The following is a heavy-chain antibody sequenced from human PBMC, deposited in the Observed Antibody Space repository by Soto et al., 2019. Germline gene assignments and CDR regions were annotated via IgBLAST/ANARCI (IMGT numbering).Heavy chain of an antibody. CDR3: AREPLPYYYDSSGYAGDAFDI. D-gene: IGHD3-22*01. Sequence: QVQLQESGPGLVKPSQTLSLTCTVSGGSISSGGYYWSWIRQHPGKGLEWIGYIYYSGSTYYNPSLKRRVTISVDTSNNQCSLKLSSVTAADTAVYYCAREPLPYYYDSSGYAGDAFDIWGQGTMVTVAS. CDR2: IYYSGST. CDR1: GGSISSGGYY. V-gene: IGHV4-31*03. J-gene: IGHJ3*02.